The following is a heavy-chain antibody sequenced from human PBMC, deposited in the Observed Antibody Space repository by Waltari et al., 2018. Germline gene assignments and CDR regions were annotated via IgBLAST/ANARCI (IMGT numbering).Heavy chain of an antibody. V-gene: IGHV3-30-3*01. CDR1: GFTFSSYA. CDR3: ARDLEVTMVQGVIGGAFDI. CDR2: LQKEGSNK. Sequence: QVQLVESGGGVVQPGRSLRLSCAASGFTFSSYAMHWVRQAPGKGLEWVSVLQKEGSNKYYTDSVKGTITIARENSKNTRYLQMNSLRAEDTAVYYCARDLEVTMVQGVIGGAFDIWGQGTMVTVSS. D-gene: IGHD3-10*01. J-gene: IGHJ3*02.